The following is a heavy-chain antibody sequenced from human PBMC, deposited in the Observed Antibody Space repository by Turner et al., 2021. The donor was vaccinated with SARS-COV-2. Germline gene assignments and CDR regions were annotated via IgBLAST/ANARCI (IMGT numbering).Heavy chain of an antibody. Sequence: QVQLVQSGAEVKKPGASVKVSCKVSGYTLTELSMHWVRQAPGKGLEWMGGFDPEDGETIYAQKFQGRVTMTEDTSTDTAYMELSSLRSEDTAVYYCATGGWAIRFFDWLYGMDVWGQGTTVTVSS. J-gene: IGHJ6*02. CDR1: GYTLTELS. CDR3: ATGGWAIRFFDWLYGMDV. D-gene: IGHD3-9*01. V-gene: IGHV1-24*01. CDR2: FDPEDGET.